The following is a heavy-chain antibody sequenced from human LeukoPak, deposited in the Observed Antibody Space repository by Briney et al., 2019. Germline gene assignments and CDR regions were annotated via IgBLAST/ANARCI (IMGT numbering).Heavy chain of an antibody. V-gene: IGHV3-33*01. J-gene: IGHJ4*02. CDR1: GFTFSSYG. CDR2: IWYDGSNK. D-gene: IGHD6-19*01. CDR3: AREPDSSGWPIDY. Sequence: GGSLRLSCAAPGFTFSSYGMHWVRQAPGKGLDWVAVIWYDGSNKYYADSVKGRFTISRDNSKNTLYLQMNSLRAEDTAVYYCAREPDSSGWPIDYWGQGTLVTVSS.